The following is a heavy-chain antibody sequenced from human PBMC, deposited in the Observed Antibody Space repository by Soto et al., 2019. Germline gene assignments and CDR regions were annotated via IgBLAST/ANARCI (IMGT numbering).Heavy chain of an antibody. CDR1: GGTFSSYS. V-gene: IGHV1-69*13. Sequence: GASVKVSCKASGGTFSSYSISWVLQAPGEGLEWMGGIIPIFGTANYAQKFQGRVTITADESTSTAYMELSSLRSEDTAVYYCARFLANCGGDCYSGYFDYWGQGTLVTVSS. CDR2: IIPIFGTA. J-gene: IGHJ4*02. D-gene: IGHD2-21*02. CDR3: ARFLANCGGDCYSGYFDY.